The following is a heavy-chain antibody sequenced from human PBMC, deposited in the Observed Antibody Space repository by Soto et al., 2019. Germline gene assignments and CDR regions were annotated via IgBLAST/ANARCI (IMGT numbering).Heavy chain of an antibody. Sequence: EVQLLESGGGLVQPGGSLRLSCAASGFTFSSYAMSWVRQAPGKGLEWVSAISGSGGSTYYADSVKGRFTISRDNSKNTLYLQMNSLRAEDTAVYYCAKGSACSGGSCYPGGFDYWGQGTLVTVSS. CDR2: ISGSGGST. J-gene: IGHJ4*02. V-gene: IGHV3-23*01. D-gene: IGHD2-15*01. CDR1: GFTFSSYA. CDR3: AKGSACSGGSCYPGGFDY.